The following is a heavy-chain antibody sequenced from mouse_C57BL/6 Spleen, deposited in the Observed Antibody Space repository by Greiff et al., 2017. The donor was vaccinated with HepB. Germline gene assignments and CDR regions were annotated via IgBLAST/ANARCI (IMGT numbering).Heavy chain of an antibody. D-gene: IGHD2-1*01. V-gene: IGHV1-62-2*01. Sequence: VQGVESGAELVKPGASVKLSCKASGYTFTEYTIHWVKQRSGQGLEWIGWFYPGSGSIKYNEKFKDKATLTADKSSSTVYMELSRLTSEDSAVYFCARHEEVNGNEGLAMDYWGQGTSVTVSS. CDR1: GYTFTEYT. CDR2: FYPGSGSI. CDR3: ARHEEVNGNEGLAMDY. J-gene: IGHJ4*01.